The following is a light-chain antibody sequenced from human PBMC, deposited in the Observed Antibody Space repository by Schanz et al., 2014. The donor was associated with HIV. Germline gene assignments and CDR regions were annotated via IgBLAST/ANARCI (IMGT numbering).Light chain of an antibody. CDR3: QVWDGGSDHRV. J-gene: IGLJ3*02. V-gene: IGLV3-21*04. CDR2: YDS. Sequence: SYELTQPPSVSVAPGKTARITCGGNNIGGESVHWYQQKPGQAPVVVIYYDSDRPSGIPERFSGSNSGNTATLTISRVEAGDEADYYCQVWDGGSDHRVFGGGTKLTVL. CDR1: NIGGES.